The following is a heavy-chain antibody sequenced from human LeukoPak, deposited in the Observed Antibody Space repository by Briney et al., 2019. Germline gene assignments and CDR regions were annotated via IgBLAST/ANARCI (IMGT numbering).Heavy chain of an antibody. CDR3: ARLLPDDAFDI. Sequence: SETLSLTFTVSGGSISSYYWSWIRQPPGKGLEWIGYIYYSGSTNYNPSLKSRVTISVDTSKNQFSLKLSSVTAADTAVYYCARLLPDDAFDIWGQGTMVTVSS. V-gene: IGHV4-59*12. CDR2: IYYSGST. J-gene: IGHJ3*02. D-gene: IGHD2-2*01. CDR1: GGSISSYY.